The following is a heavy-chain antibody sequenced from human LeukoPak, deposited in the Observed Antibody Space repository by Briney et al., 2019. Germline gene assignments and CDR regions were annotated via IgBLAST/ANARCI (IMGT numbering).Heavy chain of an antibody. CDR1: GFTFSSYS. CDR3: ARSAYGSGSFFDY. J-gene: IGHJ4*02. D-gene: IGHD3-10*01. CDR2: ISSSSSYI. Sequence: GGSLRLSCAASGFTFSSYSMNWVRQAPGKGLEWVSSISSSSSYIYYAGSVKGRFTISRDNAKNSLYLQMNSLRAEDTAVYYCARSAYGSGSFFDYWGQGTLVTVSS. V-gene: IGHV3-21*01.